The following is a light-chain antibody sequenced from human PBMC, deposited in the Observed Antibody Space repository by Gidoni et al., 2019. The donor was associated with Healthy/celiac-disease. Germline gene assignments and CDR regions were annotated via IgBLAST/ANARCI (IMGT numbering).Light chain of an antibody. CDR2: DAS. J-gene: IGKJ4*01. CDR3: QQYDNLPLT. Sequence: DLQMTQSPSSLSASVGDRFTITCQASQDISNYLNWYQQKPGKAPKLLIYDASNLETGVPERFSGSGSGTDFTFTISSLQPEDIATYYCQQYDNLPLTFGGXTKVEIK. CDR1: QDISNY. V-gene: IGKV1-33*01.